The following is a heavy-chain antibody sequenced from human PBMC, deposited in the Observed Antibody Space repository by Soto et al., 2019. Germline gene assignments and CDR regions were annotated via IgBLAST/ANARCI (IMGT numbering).Heavy chain of an antibody. CDR2: TYHVGIP. CDR3: ARGSPVRGLEW. J-gene: IGHJ4*02. CDR1: GGSISSSNW. V-gene: IGHV4-4*02. Sequence: SETLSLTCTVSGGSISSSNWWTWVRQAPGKGLEWIGETYHVGIPSYNPSLKGRVSISVDTSKNQFSLKLNTVTAADTAVYYCARGSPVRGLEWWGQGTLVTVSS. D-gene: IGHD3-10*01.